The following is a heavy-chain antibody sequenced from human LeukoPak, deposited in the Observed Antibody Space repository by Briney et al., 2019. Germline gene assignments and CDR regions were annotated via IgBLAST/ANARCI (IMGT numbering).Heavy chain of an antibody. CDR3: ASEAFCAGSSCNVQRVAS. Sequence: GASVTVSSTASGQTFTSYYIDWARHAPGQALDWMGWIDTNTGAIKYAQKFQGRVTITRDTSTGTTYMALSSLISGDTALYSCASEAFCAGSSCNVQRVASWGPGTLVTVSS. J-gene: IGHJ4*02. CDR2: IDTNTGAI. D-gene: IGHD2-15*01. CDR1: GQTFTSYY. V-gene: IGHV1-2*02.